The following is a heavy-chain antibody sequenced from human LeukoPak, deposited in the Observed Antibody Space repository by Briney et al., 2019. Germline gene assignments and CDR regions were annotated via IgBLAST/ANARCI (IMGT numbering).Heavy chain of an antibody. CDR3: ARDLPDGDYGVYYYGMDV. V-gene: IGHV3-74*01. CDR2: INSDGSST. D-gene: IGHD4-17*01. J-gene: IGHJ6*04. Sequence: QPGGSLRLSCAASGFTFSSYWMHWVRQAPGKGLVWVSRINSDGSSTSYADSVKGRFTISRDNAKNTLYLQMNSLRAEDTAVYYCARDLPDGDYGVYYYGMDVWGKGTTVTVSS. CDR1: GFTFSSYW.